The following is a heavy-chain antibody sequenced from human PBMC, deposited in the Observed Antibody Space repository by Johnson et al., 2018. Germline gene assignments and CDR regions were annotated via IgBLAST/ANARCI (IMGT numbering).Heavy chain of an antibody. CDR2: LSTSSSFF. CDR1: GFAFNTYT. V-gene: IGHV3-21*06. CDR3: VRQPLNFYHYYRDV. Sequence: VQLVESGGTLVKPGGSLRLSCVASGFAFNTYTMNWVRQAPGKGLEWVPSLSTSSSFFYYADSGRGRFTISRDNAKNLLYLHMDSLRAEDTAIYYSVRQPLNFYHYYRDVWGNGTTVTVS. J-gene: IGHJ6*03.